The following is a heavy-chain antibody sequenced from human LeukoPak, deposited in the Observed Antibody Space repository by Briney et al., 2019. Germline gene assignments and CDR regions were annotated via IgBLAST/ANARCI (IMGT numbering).Heavy chain of an antibody. CDR1: GFTFSSYA. CDR3: AKVKGVVVAATLYFDY. D-gene: IGHD2-15*01. V-gene: IGHV3-23*01. CDR2: ISGSGGST. J-gene: IGHJ4*02. Sequence: GGSLRLSCAASGFTFSSYAMSRVRQAPGKGLEWVSAISGSGGSTYYADSVKGRFTISRDNSKNTLYLQMNSLRAEDTAVYYCAKVKGVVVAATLYFDYWGQGTLVTVSS.